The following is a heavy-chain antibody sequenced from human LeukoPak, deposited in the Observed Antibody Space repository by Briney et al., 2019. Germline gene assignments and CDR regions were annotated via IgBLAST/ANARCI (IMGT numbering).Heavy chain of an antibody. D-gene: IGHD6-13*01. CDR1: GFTFDDYA. CDR2: ISWNSGSI. V-gene: IGHV3-9*01. Sequence: GGSLRLSCAASGFTFDDYAMHWVRQAPGKGLEWVSGISWNSGSIGYADSVKGRFTISRDNAKNSLYLQMNSLRAEDTALYYCAKDSSSWFRNWFDPWGQGTLVTVSS. CDR3: AKDSSSWFRNWFDP. J-gene: IGHJ5*02.